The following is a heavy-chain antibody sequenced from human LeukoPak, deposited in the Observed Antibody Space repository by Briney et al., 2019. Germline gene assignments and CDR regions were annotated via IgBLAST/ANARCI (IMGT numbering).Heavy chain of an antibody. CDR1: GFTFSSYE. J-gene: IGHJ4*02. Sequence: PGGSLRLSCAASGFTFSSYEMNWVRQAPGKGLEWVSYISSSGSTIYYADSVKGRFTISRDNAKNSLYLQMNSLRAEDTAVYYCARVAAVAGTDYWGQGTLVTVSS. CDR2: ISSSGSTI. D-gene: IGHD6-19*01. CDR3: ARVAAVAGTDY. V-gene: IGHV3-48*03.